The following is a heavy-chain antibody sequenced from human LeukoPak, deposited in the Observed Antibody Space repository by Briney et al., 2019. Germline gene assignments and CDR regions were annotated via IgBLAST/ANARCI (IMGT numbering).Heavy chain of an antibody. CDR2: INPNSGFT. CDR1: GYIFNDYY. J-gene: IGHJ4*02. Sequence: ASVKVSCKASGYIFNDYYMHWVRQAPGQGLEWLGWINPNSGFTNYAQKFQGRVSMTRDMSISTAYMELSSLRSDDTAVYYCARDKSTTVRFLQYYWGQGTLVTVSS. CDR3: ARDKSTTVRFLQYY. D-gene: IGHD3-3*01. V-gene: IGHV1-2*02.